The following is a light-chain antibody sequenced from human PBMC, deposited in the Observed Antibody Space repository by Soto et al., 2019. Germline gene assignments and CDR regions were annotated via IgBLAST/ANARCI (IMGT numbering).Light chain of an antibody. CDR3: RSFTSARTRI. V-gene: IGLV2-14*03. Sequence: QSALTQPSSVSGSPGQSISIPCTGTSSDIGAFNFVSWYQQHPGKAPKVLIYGVTNRPSGVDDRFSGYKSGNTASLIISGLRPEDEADYYCRSFTSARTRIFGPGTKLTVL. CDR1: SSDIGAFNF. J-gene: IGLJ1*01. CDR2: GVT.